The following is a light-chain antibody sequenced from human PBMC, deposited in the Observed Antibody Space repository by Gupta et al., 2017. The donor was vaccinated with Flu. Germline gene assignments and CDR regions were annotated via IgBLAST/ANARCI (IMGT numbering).Light chain of an antibody. J-gene: IGKJ1*01. CDR3: HQYGRSPRT. V-gene: IGKV3-20*01. Sequence: EIVLTQSPGTLSLSPGERATLSCRASQSVISDYVAWYQQKPGQAPRLLIHGASRRATGVPDRFSGRGSGTEFTLAIARLEPEDFAVYYCHQYGRSPRTFGEGTKVEIK. CDR2: GAS. CDR1: QSVISDY.